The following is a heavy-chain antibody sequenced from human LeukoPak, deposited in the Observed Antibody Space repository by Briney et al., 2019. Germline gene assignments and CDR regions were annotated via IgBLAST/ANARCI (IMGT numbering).Heavy chain of an antibody. CDR1: GSSISSDYY. V-gene: IGHV4-38-2*02. CDR3: ARDWKYSTFDY. J-gene: IGHJ4*02. Sequence: PSETLSLTCTVSGSSISSDYYWGWIRQPPGKGLEWIGSIYDSGSTYYNPSLKSRVTVSVDTSKNQFSLKLSSVTAADTAVYFCARDWKYSTFDYWGQGTLVTVSS. CDR2: IYDSGST. D-gene: IGHD1-7*01.